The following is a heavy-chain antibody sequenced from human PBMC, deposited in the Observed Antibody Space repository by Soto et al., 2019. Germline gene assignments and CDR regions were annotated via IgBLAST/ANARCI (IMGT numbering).Heavy chain of an antibody. CDR1: GFTVSTNY. D-gene: IGHD3-3*01. CDR2: IYGGGIT. V-gene: IGHV3-66*01. J-gene: IGHJ4*02. Sequence: EVQLVESGGGLVQPGGSLRLSCAASGFTVSTNYMSWVRQAPGKGLEWVSVIYGGGITYYTDSVKGRFTIYRDNSTNTLYLQMDTLRAEDTAVYYCARDPPTNSDFWSGFFDYWGQGTLVTVSS. CDR3: ARDPPTNSDFWSGFFDY.